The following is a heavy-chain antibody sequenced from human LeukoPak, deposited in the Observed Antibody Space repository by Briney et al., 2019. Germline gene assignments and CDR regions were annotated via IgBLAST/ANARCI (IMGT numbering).Heavy chain of an antibody. D-gene: IGHD1-26*01. V-gene: IGHV3-74*01. Sequence: GGSLRLSCAGSGFTFTNSWIHWVRQAPGEGLVWLSRINGDGTTINYADSVKGRFTISRDNAKNTLYLQMNSLRAEDTAMYYCATAGYYRFDYWGQGTLVTVSS. CDR2: INGDGTTI. J-gene: IGHJ4*02. CDR3: ATAGYYRFDY. CDR1: GFTFTNSW.